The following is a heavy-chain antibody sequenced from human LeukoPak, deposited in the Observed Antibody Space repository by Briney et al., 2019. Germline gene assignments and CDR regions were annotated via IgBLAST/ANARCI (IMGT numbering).Heavy chain of an antibody. D-gene: IGHD2-15*01. V-gene: IGHV5-51*01. CDR3: ARRVGAFDI. CDR2: IYPGDSDT. CDR1: GYRFTCYW. Sequence: GGALEISFKGSGYRFTCYWIGWGRPVPGKGMEWMGIIYPGDSDTRYSPSFQGQVTISADKSISTAYLQWSSLKASDTAMYYCARRVGAFDIWGQGTMVTVSS. J-gene: IGHJ3*02.